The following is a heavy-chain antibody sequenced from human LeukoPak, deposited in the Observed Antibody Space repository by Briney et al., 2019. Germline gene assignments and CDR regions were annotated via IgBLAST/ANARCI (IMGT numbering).Heavy chain of an antibody. CDR2: INPTGGST. CDR3: ARDLLGYSSTLDY. D-gene: IGHD6-13*01. V-gene: IGHV1-46*01. J-gene: IGHJ4*02. Sequence: ASVTVSCKASGYTFTTYYINWVRQAPGQGLEWMGIINPTGGSTSNAQKVQGRVTMTRDTSTSTVYMELSSLRSEDTAVYYCARDLLGYSSTLDYWGQGTLVTVSS. CDR1: GYTFTTYY.